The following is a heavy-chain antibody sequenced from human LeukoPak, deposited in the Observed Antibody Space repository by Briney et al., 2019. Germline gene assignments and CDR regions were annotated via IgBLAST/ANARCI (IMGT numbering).Heavy chain of an antibody. V-gene: IGHV3-30*18. CDR3: AKASGSYPYYFDY. CDR2: ISYDGSNK. D-gene: IGHD1-26*01. Sequence: PGGSLRLSCAASGFTFSSYGMHWVRQAPGKGLEWVAVISYDGSNKYYADSVKGRFTISRDNSKNTLYLQMNSLRAEDTAVYYCAKASGSYPYYFDYCGQGTLVTVSS. CDR1: GFTFSSYG. J-gene: IGHJ4*02.